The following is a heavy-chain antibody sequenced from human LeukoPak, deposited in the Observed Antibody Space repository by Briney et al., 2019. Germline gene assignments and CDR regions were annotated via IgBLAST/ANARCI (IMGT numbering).Heavy chain of an antibody. D-gene: IGHD5-18*01. J-gene: IGHJ4*02. CDR1: GFTFSNYA. Sequence: GGSLRLSCVGSGFTFSNYAMSWVRQAPGKGLDWVSVISGSAHKIRYADSVRGRSTISRDNSENTVYLQMNNLRGEDTAIYYCAGRITGYSSGYVFWGQGTLVTVS. CDR3: AGRITGYSSGYVF. CDR2: ISGSAHKI. V-gene: IGHV3-23*01.